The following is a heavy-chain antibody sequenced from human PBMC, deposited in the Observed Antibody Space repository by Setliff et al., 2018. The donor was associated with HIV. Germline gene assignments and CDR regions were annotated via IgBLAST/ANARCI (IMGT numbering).Heavy chain of an antibody. CDR3: ARDGPRGQTTVVTILMDV. CDR1: GYTFTDYY. Sequence: ASVKVSCKASGYTFTDYYMHWVRQAPGQGLEWMGWINPNSGGTKYAQTFQGRVTMTRDTSINTAYMDLSRLRSDDTAVYYCARDGPRGQTTVVTILMDVWGKGTTVTVSS. D-gene: IGHD4-17*01. CDR2: INPNSGGT. V-gene: IGHV1-2*02. J-gene: IGHJ6*04.